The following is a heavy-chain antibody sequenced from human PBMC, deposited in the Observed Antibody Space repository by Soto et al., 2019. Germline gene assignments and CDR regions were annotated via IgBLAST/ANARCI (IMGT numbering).Heavy chain of an antibody. Sequence: ASVKVSCKASGYTFTSYAMHWVRQAPGQRLEWMGWINAGNGNTKYSQKFQGRVTITRDTSASTAYMELSSLRSEDTAVYYCARTDRMATVGNSFDPWGQGTLVTVSS. CDR1: GYTFTSYA. CDR2: INAGNGNT. J-gene: IGHJ5*02. D-gene: IGHD4-17*01. V-gene: IGHV1-3*01. CDR3: ARTDRMATVGNSFDP.